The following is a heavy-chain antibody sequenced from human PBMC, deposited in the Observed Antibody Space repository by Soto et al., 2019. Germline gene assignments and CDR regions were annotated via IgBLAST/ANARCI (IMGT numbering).Heavy chain of an antibody. CDR2: INHSGST. V-gene: IGHV4-34*01. CDR3: ARHPYLGGEDWFDP. D-gene: IGHD3-10*01. Sequence: PSETLSLTCAVYGGSFSGYYWSWIRQPPGKGLEWIGEINHSGSTNYNPSLKSRVTISVDTSKNQFSLKLSSVTAADTAVYYCARHPYLGGEDWFDPWGQGTLVTVSS. CDR1: GGSFSGYY. J-gene: IGHJ5*02.